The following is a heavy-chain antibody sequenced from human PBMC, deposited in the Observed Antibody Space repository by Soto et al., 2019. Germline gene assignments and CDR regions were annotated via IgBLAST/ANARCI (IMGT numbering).Heavy chain of an antibody. CDR2: IYLGGSI. CDR3: AIRHDSTSYINY. J-gene: IGHJ4*02. Sequence: SETLSLTCSVSGGSISSGYWTWIRHPPGKGLEWIGYIYLGGSINYNPSLKSRVIISVDPSKKQFSLKLSSVTAADTAVYYCAIRHDSTSYINYCGQGALVTVSS. V-gene: IGHV4-4*08. D-gene: IGHD3-22*01. CDR1: GGSISSGY.